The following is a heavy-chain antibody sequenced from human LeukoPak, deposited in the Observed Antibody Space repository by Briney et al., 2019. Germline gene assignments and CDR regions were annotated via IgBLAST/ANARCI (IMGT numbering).Heavy chain of an antibody. CDR3: ARVYSYSDPMDH. V-gene: IGHV1-8*01. Sequence: ASVKVSCKASGYTFTSYDINWVRQATGQGLEWMGCMNPNSGNTGYAQKFQGRVTMTRNTSISTAYMELSSLRAEDTAVYYCARVYSYSDPMDHWGQGTLVTVSS. J-gene: IGHJ4*02. CDR2: MNPNSGNT. CDR1: GYTFTSYD. D-gene: IGHD1-26*01.